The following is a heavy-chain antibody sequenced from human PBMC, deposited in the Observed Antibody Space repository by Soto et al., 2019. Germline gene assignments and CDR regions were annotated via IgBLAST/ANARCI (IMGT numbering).Heavy chain of an antibody. J-gene: IGHJ4*02. CDR3: ARDRQWLVSACFDY. Sequence: PGGSLRLSCAASGFTFSSYWMSWVRQAPGKGLEWVANIKQDGSEKYYVDSVKGRFTISRDNAKNSLYLQMNSLRAEDTAVYYCARDRQWLVSACFDYWGQGTLVTVSS. D-gene: IGHD6-19*01. CDR2: IKQDGSEK. CDR1: GFTFSSYW. V-gene: IGHV3-7*01.